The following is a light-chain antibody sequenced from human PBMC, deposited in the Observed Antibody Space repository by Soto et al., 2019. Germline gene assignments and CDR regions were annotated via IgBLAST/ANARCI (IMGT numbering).Light chain of an antibody. CDR2: VAS. V-gene: IGKV3-15*01. Sequence: IVMTQSPATLSVSPGEXATLSCRASHSVGSNVAWYQQKPGQAPSLLIYVASTRATGIPAMFSDSGSRTEFTLTISSLQSEDFAMYFYQQYNTLPAFAFAPGTNVDIK. J-gene: IGKJ3*01. CDR3: QQYNTLPAFA. CDR1: HSVGSN.